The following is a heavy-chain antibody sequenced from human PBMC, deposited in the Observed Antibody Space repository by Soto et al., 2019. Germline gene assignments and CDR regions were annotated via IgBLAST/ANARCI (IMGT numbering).Heavy chain of an antibody. V-gene: IGHV3-23*01. J-gene: IGHJ4*02. D-gene: IGHD3-10*01. CDR1: GFTFSSFA. CDR3: ARGSTDSYPGSRIFDF. CDR2: LSGSGGDT. Sequence: EVQLLESGGDLVQPGGSLRLSCVASGFTFSSFAMTWVRQAPGKGLEWVSTLSGSGGDTKYSDSVRGRFTMSRDNSKKTLYLQMNNLRVEDSALYYCARGSTDSYPGSRIFDFWGRGTLVTVSS.